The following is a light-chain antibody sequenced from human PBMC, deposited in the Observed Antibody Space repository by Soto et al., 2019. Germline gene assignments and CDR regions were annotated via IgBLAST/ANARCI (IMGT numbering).Light chain of an antibody. CDR3: LQDYNYPWT. CDR2: AAS. CDR1: QGIRNH. Sequence: AIQLTKSPSSLSASVGDDVTLTCRASQGIRNHLGWYQQKPGKAPKLLIYAASSLQSGVPSRFSGSGSGADFTLTISSLQPEDFATYYCLQDYNYPWTFGQGTKVDIK. V-gene: IGKV1-6*01. J-gene: IGKJ1*01.